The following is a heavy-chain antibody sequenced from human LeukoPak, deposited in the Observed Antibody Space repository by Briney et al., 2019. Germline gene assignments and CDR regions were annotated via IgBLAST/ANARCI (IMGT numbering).Heavy chain of an antibody. CDR2: ISGSGGST. CDR3: AKELRITMIVVGYMDV. D-gene: IGHD3-22*01. Sequence: GGSLRHSCAASGFTFSSYAMSWVRQAPGKGLEWVSAISGSGGSTYYADSVKGRFTISRDNSKNTLYLQMNSLRAEDTAVYYCAKELRITMIVVGYMDVWGKGTTVTVSS. J-gene: IGHJ6*03. CDR1: GFTFSSYA. V-gene: IGHV3-23*01.